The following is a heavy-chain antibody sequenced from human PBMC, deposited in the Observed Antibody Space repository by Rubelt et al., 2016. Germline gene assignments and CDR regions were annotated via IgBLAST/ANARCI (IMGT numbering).Heavy chain of an antibody. CDR3: ARDPQWELLNLDY. CDR1: GYTFTGYY. Sequence: QVQLVQSGAEVKKPGASVKVSCKASGYTFTGYYMHWVRQAPGQGLEWMGWINPNSGGTNFAQKVQGRVTMTTDTSTSTAYMELRSLRSDDTAVYYCARDPQWELLNLDYWGQGTLVTVSS. D-gene: IGHD1-26*01. V-gene: IGHV1-2*02. CDR2: INPNSGGT. J-gene: IGHJ4*02.